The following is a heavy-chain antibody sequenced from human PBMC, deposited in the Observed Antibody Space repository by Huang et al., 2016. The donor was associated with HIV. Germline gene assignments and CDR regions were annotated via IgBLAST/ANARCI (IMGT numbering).Heavy chain of an antibody. CDR1: GGTFSTDA. Sequence: HVHLVQSGAEVKKPGSSVKVSCKASGGTFSTDAITWVRQAPGQGLERRGGISPVFGTANYEQKFQDRVTFTADEFSTTAYMELSDLKYEDTAIYCCARARRHSGNSGLIDLWGQGTLVTVSS. CDR2: ISPVFGTA. D-gene: IGHD2-21*02. V-gene: IGHV1-69*13. J-gene: IGHJ1*01. CDR3: ARARRHSGNSGLIDL.